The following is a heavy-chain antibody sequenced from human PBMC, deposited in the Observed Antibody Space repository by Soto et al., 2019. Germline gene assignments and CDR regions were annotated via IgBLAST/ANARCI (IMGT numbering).Heavy chain of an antibody. D-gene: IGHD3-3*01. CDR1: GDGLAGNY. CDR3: ARAQTPTSYYDFWSGYSQY. CDR2: INPNSGGT. Sequence: GASVEVSCEACGDGLAGNYRRWVRQATGQGLEWMGWINPNSGGTNYAQKFQGWVTMTRDTSISTAYMELSRLRSDDTAVYYCARAQTPTSYYDFWSGYSQYWGQGTLVTVSS. V-gene: IGHV1-2*04. J-gene: IGHJ4*02.